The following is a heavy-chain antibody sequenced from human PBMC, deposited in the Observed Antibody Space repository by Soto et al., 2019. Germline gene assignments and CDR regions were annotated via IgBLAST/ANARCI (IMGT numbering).Heavy chain of an antibody. D-gene: IGHD4-4*01. CDR2: INPNTGDT. Sequence: QVQLVQSGAEVEKPGASVKVSCKASGYTFTGYYMHWVRQAPGQGLEWMGWINPNTGDTYYAQNFQGWATMTRDTSINTAYRELSRLRSDDTAVYYCARGEVSVRNGRYYFDYWGQGTLVTVSS. J-gene: IGHJ4*02. V-gene: IGHV1-2*04. CDR3: ARGEVSVRNGRYYFDY. CDR1: GYTFTGYY.